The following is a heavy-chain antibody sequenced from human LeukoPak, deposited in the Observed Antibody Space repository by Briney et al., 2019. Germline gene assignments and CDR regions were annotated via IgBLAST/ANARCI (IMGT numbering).Heavy chain of an antibody. D-gene: IGHD4-17*01. Sequence: GGSLRLSCAASGFTFSSYWMHWVRQPPGKGLVWVSRINTDGSSTYYADSVKGRFTISRDNAKNTLYLQMNSLTVDDTAVYYCASSGPMTCGDYHWGQGSLVSVSS. CDR2: INTDGSST. CDR1: GFTFSSYW. J-gene: IGHJ4*02. CDR3: ASSGPMTCGDYH. V-gene: IGHV3-74*01.